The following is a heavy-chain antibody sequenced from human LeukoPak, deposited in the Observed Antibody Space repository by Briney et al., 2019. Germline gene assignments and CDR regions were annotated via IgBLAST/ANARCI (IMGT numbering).Heavy chain of an antibody. Sequence: GGSLRLSCAASGFTFSNYAMSWVRQAPGKGLEWVSAITRSCGNTYYADSVKGRFTISRDNSKNTVFLQMNSLRAEDTAVYYCAKWGDYDVLTGYYVSDYWGQGTLVTVSS. D-gene: IGHD3-9*01. CDR1: GFTFSNYA. V-gene: IGHV3-23*01. CDR2: ITRSCGNT. J-gene: IGHJ4*02. CDR3: AKWGDYDVLTGYYVSDY.